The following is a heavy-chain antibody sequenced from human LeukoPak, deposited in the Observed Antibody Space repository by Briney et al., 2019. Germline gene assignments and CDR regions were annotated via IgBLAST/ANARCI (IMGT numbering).Heavy chain of an antibody. CDR1: GGSISSSNYY. Sequence: PSETLSLTCTVSGGSISSSNYYWGWIRQPPGKGLEWIGSIYYSGSTYYNASLKSRGTISVDTSKNQFSLKLNSVTAADTAVYFCARQVVAVAGTGYFDYWGQGTLVTVSS. V-gene: IGHV4-39*01. J-gene: IGHJ4*02. CDR2: IYYSGST. D-gene: IGHD6-19*01. CDR3: ARQVVAVAGTGYFDY.